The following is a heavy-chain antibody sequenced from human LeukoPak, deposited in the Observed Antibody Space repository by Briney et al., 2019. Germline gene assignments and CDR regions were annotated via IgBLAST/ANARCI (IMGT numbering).Heavy chain of an antibody. J-gene: IGHJ3*02. CDR2: IYLSGST. CDR3: AYDSSGYYYGADAFDI. V-gene: IGHV4-38-2*02. Sequence: SETLSLTCTVAGYSISSGYYWGWIRQPPGKGLEWIGSIYLSGSTYYKPSLKRRVTMSVETSKNQFSLKLSSVTAADTAVYYCAYDSSGYYYGADAFDIWGQGTMVTVSS. D-gene: IGHD3-22*01. CDR1: GYSISSGYY.